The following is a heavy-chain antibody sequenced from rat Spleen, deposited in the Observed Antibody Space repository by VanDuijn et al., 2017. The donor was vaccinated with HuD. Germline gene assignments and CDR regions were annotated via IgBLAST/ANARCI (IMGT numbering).Heavy chain of an antibody. CDR2: IWNNGGT. J-gene: IGHJ2*01. V-gene: IGHV2-47*01. D-gene: IGHD5-1*01. CDR1: GFSLTSYN. Sequence: QVQLTESGPGLVQPSQTLSLPCPGSGFSLTSYNVHWIRQPPGKGLEWMGVIWNNGGTDYNSAIKSRLSISRDTSKSQVFLKMNSLHTEDTAMYFCARRGQQRTGYYFDYWGQGVMVTVSS. CDR3: ARRGQQRTGYYFDY.